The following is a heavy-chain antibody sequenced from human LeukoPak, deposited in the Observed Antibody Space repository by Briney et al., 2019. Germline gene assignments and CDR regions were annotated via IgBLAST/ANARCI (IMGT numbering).Heavy chain of an antibody. V-gene: IGHV1-18*01. CDR1: GYTFTTYG. J-gene: IGHJ4*02. Sequence: GASVKVSCKASGYTFTTYGISWVRQAPGQGLEWMGWISAYNGNTNYAQKLQGRVTMTTDTSTSTAYMELRSLRSDDTAVYYCARDSVFSGSSRRYFDYWGQGTLVTVSS. CDR2: ISAYNGNT. CDR3: ARDSVFSGSSRRYFDY. D-gene: IGHD1-26*01.